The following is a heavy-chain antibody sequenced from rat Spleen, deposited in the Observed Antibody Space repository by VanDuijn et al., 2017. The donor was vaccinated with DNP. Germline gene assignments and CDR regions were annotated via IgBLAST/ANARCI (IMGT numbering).Heavy chain of an antibody. CDR2: INPDGSST. Sequence: EVQLVESGGGLVQPGSPLKLSCAASGFTFSSNWLSWIRQAPGKGLEWVATINPDGSSTNYPDTVKGRFTISRDNAQNTLYLQMNSLRSEDTATYYCTRENYYDGRYYPFDYWGQGVMVTVSS. CDR1: GFTFSSNW. D-gene: IGHD1-12*02. CDR3: TRENYYDGRYYPFDY. V-gene: IGHV5-35*01. J-gene: IGHJ2*01.